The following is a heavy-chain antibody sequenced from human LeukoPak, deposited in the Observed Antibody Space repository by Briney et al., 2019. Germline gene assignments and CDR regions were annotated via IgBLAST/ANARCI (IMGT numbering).Heavy chain of an antibody. CDR3: ARDQRPSCLGGICYSGDY. D-gene: IGHD2-15*01. CDR1: EGTFHSYI. J-gene: IGHJ4*02. CDR2: IVPIIGTA. V-gene: IGHV1-69*13. Sequence: ASVKVSCKASEGTFHSYIVTWVRQAPGQGLEWMGGIVPIIGTANYAQKFQGRVTITADDSTSTAYMELRSLRSEDTAIYYCARDQRPSCLGGICYSGDYWGQGTLVTVTS.